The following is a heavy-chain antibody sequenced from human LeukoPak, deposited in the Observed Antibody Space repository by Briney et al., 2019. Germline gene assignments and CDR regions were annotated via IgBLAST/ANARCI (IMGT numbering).Heavy chain of an antibody. D-gene: IGHD6-13*01. CDR2: IIPIFGTA. Sequence: GASVKVSCKASGGTFSSYAISWVRQAPGQGLEWMGGIIPIFGTANYAQKFQGRVTITADESTSTAYMELSSLRSEDTAVYYCARQTRVAAPFDYWGQGTLVTVSS. CDR3: ARQTRVAAPFDY. J-gene: IGHJ4*02. CDR1: GGTFSSYA. V-gene: IGHV1-69*13.